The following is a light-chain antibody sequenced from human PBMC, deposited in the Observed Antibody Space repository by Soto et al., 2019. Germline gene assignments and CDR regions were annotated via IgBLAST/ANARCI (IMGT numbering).Light chain of an antibody. CDR3: QQYNSYPLT. V-gene: IGKV1-5*03. Sequence: DIQMTQSPSTLSASVGDRVTITCRASQSISSWLAWYQQKPGKAPNLLIYKASSLESGVPSRFGGSGSGTEFTLTISSLQPYDFATYYCQQYNSYPLTFGGGTKVEIK. CDR2: KAS. CDR1: QSISSW. J-gene: IGKJ4*01.